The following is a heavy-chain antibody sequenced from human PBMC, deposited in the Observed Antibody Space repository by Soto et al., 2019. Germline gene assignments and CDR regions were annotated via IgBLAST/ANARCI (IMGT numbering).Heavy chain of an antibody. D-gene: IGHD2-15*01. CDR3: ARTPGRDGFNIRGWYYGMDV. CDR2: INSDGSST. Sequence: GGSLRLSCAASGFTFSSYWMHWVRQAPGKGLVWVSRINSDGSSTSYADSVKGRFTISRDNAKNTLYLQMNSLRAEDTAVYYCARTPGRDGFNIRGWYYGMDVWGQGTTVTVSS. V-gene: IGHV3-74*01. CDR1: GFTFSSYW. J-gene: IGHJ6*02.